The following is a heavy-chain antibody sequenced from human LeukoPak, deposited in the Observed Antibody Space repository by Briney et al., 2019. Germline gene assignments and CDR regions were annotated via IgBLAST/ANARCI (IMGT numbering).Heavy chain of an antibody. D-gene: IGHD3-22*01. J-gene: IGHJ4*02. CDR2: ISYDGSNK. V-gene: IGHV3-30-3*01. CDR3: ASHYDTSGYHYFAF. Sequence: QPGGSLRLSCAASGFTFSRYAMHWVRQAPGKGLEWVAVISYDGSNKYYADSVKGRFTISRDSSKNTLYLQMNSLRAEDTAVYYCASHYDTSGYHYFAFRGQGTLVTVSS. CDR1: GFTFSRYA.